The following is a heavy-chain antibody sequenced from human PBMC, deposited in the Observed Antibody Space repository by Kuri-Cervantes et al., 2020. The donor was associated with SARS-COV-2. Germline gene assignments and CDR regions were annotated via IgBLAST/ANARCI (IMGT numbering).Heavy chain of an antibody. V-gene: IGHV1-69*06. CDR2: IIPIFGTA. CDR1: GGTFSSYA. J-gene: IGHJ6*02. Sequence: SVKVSCKASGGTFSSYAISWVRQAPGQGLEWTGRIIPIFGTANYAQKFQGRVTITADKSTSTAYMELSSLRSEDTAVYYCARDLVSCSSTSCYWDNYYYYGMVVWGQGTTVTVSS. D-gene: IGHD2-2*01. CDR3: ARDLVSCSSTSCYWDNYYYYGMVV.